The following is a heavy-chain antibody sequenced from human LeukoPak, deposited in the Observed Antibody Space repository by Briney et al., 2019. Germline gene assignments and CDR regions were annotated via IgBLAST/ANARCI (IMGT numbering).Heavy chain of an antibody. CDR2: FDPEDGET. J-gene: IGHJ1*01. CDR1: GYTLTELS. D-gene: IGHD6-13*01. Sequence: ASVKVSRKVSGYTLTELSMHWVRQAPGKGLEWMGRFDPEDGETIYAQKFQGRVTMTEDTSTNTAYMELSSLRSEDTAVYYCATQQLVRFVLRFQHWGQGTLVTVSS. CDR3: ATQQLVRFVLRFQH. V-gene: IGHV1-24*01.